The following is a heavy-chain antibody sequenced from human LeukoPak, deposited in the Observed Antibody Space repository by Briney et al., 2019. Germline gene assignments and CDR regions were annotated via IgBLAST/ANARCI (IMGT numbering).Heavy chain of an antibody. CDR3: ARGPLYGDFRYYFDY. CDR1: GYSFTSYW. V-gene: IGHV5-51*01. D-gene: IGHD4-17*01. Sequence: GESLKISCKGSGYSFTSYWIGWVRQMPGEGLEWMGIIYPGDSDTRYSPSFQGQVTISADKSISTAYLQWSSLKASDTAMYYCARGPLYGDFRYYFDYWGQGTLVTVSS. J-gene: IGHJ4*02. CDR2: IYPGDSDT.